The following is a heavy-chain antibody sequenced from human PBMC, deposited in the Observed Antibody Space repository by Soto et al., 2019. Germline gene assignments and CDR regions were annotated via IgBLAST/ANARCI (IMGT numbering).Heavy chain of an antibody. J-gene: IGHJ2*01. CDR2: INYSGST. Sequence: QVQLQESGPGLVKPSETLSLTSTVSGASISTNYWSWIRQPPGKGLEWIGYINYSGSTKYNPSLKGXXTXSGXTSKNQFPLNLSSVTAADTAVYYFARLGTNWYFDLWGRGTLVTVSS. V-gene: IGHV4-59*08. CDR1: GASISTNY. D-gene: IGHD2-8*01. CDR3: ARLGTNWYFDL.